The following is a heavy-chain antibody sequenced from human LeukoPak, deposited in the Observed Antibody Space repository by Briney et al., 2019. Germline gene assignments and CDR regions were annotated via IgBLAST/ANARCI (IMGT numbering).Heavy chain of an antibody. J-gene: IGHJ5*02. V-gene: IGHV1-69*01. Sequence: SVKVSCKASGGTFSSYAISWVRQAPGQGLEWMGGITPIFDTANYAQKFQGRVTITADESTSTAYMELSSLRSEDTAVYYCAQTDYGDYVGDRYNWFDPWGQGTLVTVSS. CDR1: GGTFSSYA. CDR3: AQTDYGDYVGDRYNWFDP. CDR2: ITPIFDTA. D-gene: IGHD4-17*01.